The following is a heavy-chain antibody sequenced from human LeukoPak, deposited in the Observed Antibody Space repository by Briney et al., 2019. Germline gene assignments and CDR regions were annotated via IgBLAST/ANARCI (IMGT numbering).Heavy chain of an antibody. Sequence: SETLSLTCTVSGGSTSSYYWSWIRQPPGKGLEWIGYIYYSGSTNYNPSLKSRVTISVDTSKNQFSLKLSSVTAADTAVYYCARRRVLAAAGGWSNDYWGQGTLVTVSS. V-gene: IGHV4-59*12. J-gene: IGHJ4*02. CDR3: ARRRVLAAAGGWSNDY. CDR1: GGSTSSYY. D-gene: IGHD6-13*01. CDR2: IYYSGST.